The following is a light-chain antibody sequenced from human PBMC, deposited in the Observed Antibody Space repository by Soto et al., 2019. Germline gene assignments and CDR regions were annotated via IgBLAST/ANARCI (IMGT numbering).Light chain of an antibody. Sequence: DIQMTQSPSTLSASVGDRVTITCRASQSISSWLAWYQQTAGKAPKLLIYDASSLESGVPSRFTGSASGTEFTLTLSSLQPDDFATYYCQQYNSFAYTFGEGTKLEIK. CDR3: QQYNSFAYT. CDR1: QSISSW. J-gene: IGKJ2*01. V-gene: IGKV1-5*01. CDR2: DAS.